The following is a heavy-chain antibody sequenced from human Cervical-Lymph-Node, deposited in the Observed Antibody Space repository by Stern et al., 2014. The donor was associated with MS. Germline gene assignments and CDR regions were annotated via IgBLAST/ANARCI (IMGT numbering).Heavy chain of an antibody. Sequence: EVQLVESGGGLVQPGGSLRLSCAASRFTFSHYWMTWVRQAPGQGLAWVADIQEDGSENSYVDSVKGRFTVSRDNAKNSLYLQMNSLRAEDTAVYYCARGTYSGTWYFGMDVWGQGTTVTVSS. J-gene: IGHJ6*02. CDR1: RFTFSHYW. CDR2: IQEDGSEN. V-gene: IGHV3-7*01. D-gene: IGHD6-13*01. CDR3: ARGTYSGTWYFGMDV.